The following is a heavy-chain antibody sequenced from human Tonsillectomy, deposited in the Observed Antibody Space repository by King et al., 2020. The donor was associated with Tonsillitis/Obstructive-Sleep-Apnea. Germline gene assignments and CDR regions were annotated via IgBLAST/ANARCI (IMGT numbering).Heavy chain of an antibody. J-gene: IGHJ4*02. V-gene: IGHV2-5*02. CDR3: AHRRKGGGNWYTFDY. D-gene: IGHD1/OR15-1a*01. CDR2: IYWDDDK. CDR1: GFSLSTTGVA. Sequence: ITLKESGPTLVKPTQALALTCTFSGFSLSTTGVAVGWIRQPPGKALEWLALIYWDDDKHYSPSLKTRLTITKVTSKDQGVLTMTNMDPVDSATYYCAHRRKGGGNWYTFDYWGPGTLVTVSS.